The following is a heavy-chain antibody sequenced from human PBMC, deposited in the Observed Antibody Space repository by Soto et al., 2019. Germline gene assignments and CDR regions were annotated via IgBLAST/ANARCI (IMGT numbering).Heavy chain of an antibody. D-gene: IGHD3-22*01. CDR1: GFTFSSYS. J-gene: IGHJ6*02. Sequence: GGSLRLSCAASGFTFSSYSMNWVRQAPGKGLEWVSSISSSSSYIYSADSVKGRFTISRDNAKTSLYLHMNSLRAEDTAVYYCARGNYYDSSGYFPVGYYYYYGMDVWGQGTTVTVSS. V-gene: IGHV3-21*01. CDR2: ISSSSSYI. CDR3: ARGNYYDSSGYFPVGYYYYYGMDV.